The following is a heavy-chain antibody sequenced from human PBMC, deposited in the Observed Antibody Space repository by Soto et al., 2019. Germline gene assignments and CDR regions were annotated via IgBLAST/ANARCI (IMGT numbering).Heavy chain of an antibody. D-gene: IGHD6-6*01. V-gene: IGHV1-3*01. CDR2: INAGNGNT. CDR1: GYTFTSYA. CDR3: ARDFRYSSSSMAYYYYGMDV. Sequence: GASVKVSCKASGYTFTSYAMHWVRQAPGQGLEWMGWINAGNGNTKYSQKFQGRVTITRDTSASTAYMELSSLRSEDTAVYYCARDFRYSSSSMAYYYYGMDVWGQGTTVTVSS. J-gene: IGHJ6*02.